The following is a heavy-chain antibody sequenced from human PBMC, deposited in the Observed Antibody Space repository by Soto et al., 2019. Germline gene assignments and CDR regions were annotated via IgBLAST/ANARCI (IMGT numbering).Heavy chain of an antibody. CDR1: GFSLSTSGVS. J-gene: IGHJ5*02. CDR3: AHRRGGSYSLDP. V-gene: IGHV2-5*02. Sequence: QITLKESGPTLVKPTQTLTLTCTFSGFSLSTSGVSVGWIRQPPGKALEGLGLIYWDDDKRYSPSLKSRLTIIKDTSKNQVVLTMTNMDPVDTATYYCAHRRGGSYSLDPWGQGTLVTVSS. D-gene: IGHD1-26*01. CDR2: IYWDDDK.